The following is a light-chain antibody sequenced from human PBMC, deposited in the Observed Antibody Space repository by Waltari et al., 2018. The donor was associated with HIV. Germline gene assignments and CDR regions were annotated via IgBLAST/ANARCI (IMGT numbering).Light chain of an antibody. J-gene: IGLJ3*02. V-gene: IGLV1-47*01. CDR3: ASWDDTLGHWI. CDR1: RSNLGHNF. CDR2: RND. Sequence: QPKMTQAPSASKTPGQRITMSCSGGRSNLGHNFSPWYQQFPGLAPRLVTYRNDQRPTGVPGRFSGSKSGTSAFLAITGLRLEDEATYICASWDDTLGHWIFGGGTKLTVL.